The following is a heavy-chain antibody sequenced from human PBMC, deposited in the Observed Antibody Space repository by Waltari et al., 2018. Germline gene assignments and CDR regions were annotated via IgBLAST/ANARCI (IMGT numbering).Heavy chain of an antibody. V-gene: IGHV3-43D*03. J-gene: IGHJ4*02. CDR2: ISWDGGST. Sequence: EVQLVESGGVVVQPGGSLRLSCAASGFTFDDYAMHWVRPAPGKGLEWVSLISWDGGSTYYADSVKGRFTISRDNSKNSLYLQMNSLRAEDTALYYCAKDKGSVGGSGTSFYFDYWGQGTLVTVSS. CDR3: AKDKGSVGGSGTSFYFDY. D-gene: IGHD3-10*01. CDR1: GFTFDDYA.